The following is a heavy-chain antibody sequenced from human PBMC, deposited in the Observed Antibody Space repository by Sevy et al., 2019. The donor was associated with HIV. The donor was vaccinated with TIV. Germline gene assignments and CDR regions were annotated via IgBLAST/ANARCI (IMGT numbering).Heavy chain of an antibody. CDR1: GGSISSSSYY. CDR3: ARNWFSMYNWFDP. D-gene: IGHD3-9*01. V-gene: IGHV4-39*01. CDR2: IYYSGST. Sequence: SETLSLTSTVSGGSISSSSYYWGWIRQPPGKGLEWIGRIYYSGSTYYNPSLKSRVTISVDTSKNQFSLKLGSVTAADTAVYYCARNWFSMYNWFDPWGQGTLVTVSS. J-gene: IGHJ5*02.